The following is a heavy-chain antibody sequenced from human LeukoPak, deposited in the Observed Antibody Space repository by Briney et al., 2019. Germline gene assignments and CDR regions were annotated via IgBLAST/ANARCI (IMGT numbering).Heavy chain of an antibody. V-gene: IGHV4-30-2*03. D-gene: IGHD1-1*01. Sequence: SETLSLTCTVSGGSISSGGYYWSWIRQPPGKGLAWIVYIYHSGSTYYNPSLKSRVSISVDTSKNQVSLKLYSVTASDAAIYYCARHLSGTTMSHYFDFWGQGTLVTVSS. J-gene: IGHJ4*02. CDR2: IYHSGST. CDR1: GGSISSGGYY. CDR3: ARHLSGTTMSHYFDF.